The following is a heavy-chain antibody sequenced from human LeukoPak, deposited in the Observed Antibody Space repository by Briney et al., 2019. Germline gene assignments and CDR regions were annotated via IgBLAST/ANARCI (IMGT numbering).Heavy chain of an antibody. CDR3: ARDLKEYDFWSGPEDY. V-gene: IGHV4-39*07. J-gene: IGHJ4*02. Sequence: SETLSLTCTVSGDSISSSSYYWGWIRQPPGKGLEWIGNIYHRGSTYNNPSLESRVTISVDTSKNQFSLKLSSVTAADTAVYYCARDLKEYDFWSGPEDYWGQGTLVTVSS. CDR2: IYHRGST. D-gene: IGHD3-3*01. CDR1: GDSISSSSYY.